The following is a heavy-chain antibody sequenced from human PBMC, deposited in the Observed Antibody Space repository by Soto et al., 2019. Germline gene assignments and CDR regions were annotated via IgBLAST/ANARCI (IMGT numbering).Heavy chain of an antibody. V-gene: IGHV4-30-2*01. CDR1: GDSISRDGSS. J-gene: IGHJ4*01. Sequence: QVQLQESGSGLVKPSQTLVLTCTVSGDSISRDGSSWSWLRQPPVKGLEWIGYIYHSGATYYNPSLKSRVTTSVDKSKNQFCLSLASVTAADTAVYYCAREMSYYFDSWCHGALVTVSS. CDR3: AREMSYYFDS. CDR2: IYHSGAT.